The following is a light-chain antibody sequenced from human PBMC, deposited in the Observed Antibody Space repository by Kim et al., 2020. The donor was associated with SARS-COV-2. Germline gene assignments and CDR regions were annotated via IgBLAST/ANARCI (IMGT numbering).Light chain of an antibody. J-gene: IGLJ2*01. CDR3: AAWDDSLSGVV. CDR2: RNN. CDR1: SSNIGSNY. V-gene: IGLV1-47*01. Sequence: GQRDTISCSGSSSNIGSNYVYWYQQLPGTAPKLLIYRNNQRPSGVPDRFSGSKSGTSASLAISGLRSEDEADYYCAAWDDSLSGVVFGGGTKLTVL.